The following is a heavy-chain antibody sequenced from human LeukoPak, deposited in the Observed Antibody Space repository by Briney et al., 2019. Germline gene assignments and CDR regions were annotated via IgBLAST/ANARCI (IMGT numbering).Heavy chain of an antibody. J-gene: IGHJ3*02. Sequence: PGGSLRLSCAASGFTFSIYSMNWVRQAPGKGLEWVSSLSGSSNHIFYADSVKGRFTISRDNAKNSLFLQMNSLRAEDTAVYFCARWGSGDSFDIWGQGTMVTVSS. CDR1: GFTFSIYS. CDR2: LSGSSNHI. CDR3: ARWGSGDSFDI. V-gene: IGHV3-21*01. D-gene: IGHD3-10*01.